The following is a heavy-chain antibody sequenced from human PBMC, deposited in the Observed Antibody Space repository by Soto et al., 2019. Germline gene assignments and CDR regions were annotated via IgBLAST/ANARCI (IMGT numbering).Heavy chain of an antibody. V-gene: IGHV3-23*01. CDR2: ISGSGGST. CDR1: VFTCSIFA. J-gene: IGHJ4*02. D-gene: IGHD7-27*01. Sequence: GSLRLSGAASVFTCSIFAMSWVRQSPGKGLEWVSTISGSGGSTYYADAVKGRFTISRDNSMGTLYLQMKSLRVEDTAIYYCAKEVSLGSTVDLGYWGQGALVTVSS. CDR3: AKEVSLGSTVDLGY.